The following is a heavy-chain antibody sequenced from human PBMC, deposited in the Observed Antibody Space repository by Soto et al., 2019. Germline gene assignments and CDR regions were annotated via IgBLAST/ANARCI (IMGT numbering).Heavy chain of an antibody. V-gene: IGHV4-59*01. CDR3: ARGGYCNASACRGTFSYFQYGMDV. Sequence: TLSLTCTVSGGSISYYYWSWIRQPPGKGLEWIGYMYYSGGSNYNPSLNSRVTISVDTSKNQFSLKLTSVTAADTAVYHCARGGYCNASACRGTFSYFQYGMDVWGQGTTVIVS. D-gene: IGHD2-15*01. J-gene: IGHJ6*02. CDR1: GGSISYYY. CDR2: MYYSGGS.